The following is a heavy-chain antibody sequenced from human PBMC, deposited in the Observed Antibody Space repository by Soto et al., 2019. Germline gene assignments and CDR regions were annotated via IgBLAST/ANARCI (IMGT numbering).Heavy chain of an antibody. CDR1: GYTFSNYR. Sequence: GASGKVSCKASGYTFSNYRINWLRQAPGQGLEWMGWIIAYNGNTNYAQKFQGRVTITRDMSTSTAYMELSSLRSEDTAVYYCAADRYYYDSSGYYWYFDLWGRGTLVTVSS. D-gene: IGHD3-22*01. CDR2: IIAYNGNT. CDR3: AADRYYYDSSGYYWYFDL. V-gene: IGHV1-18*04. J-gene: IGHJ2*01.